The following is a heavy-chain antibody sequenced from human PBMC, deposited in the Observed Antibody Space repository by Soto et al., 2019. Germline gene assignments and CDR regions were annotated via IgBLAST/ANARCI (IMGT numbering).Heavy chain of an antibody. CDR1: GLTFNTFE. Sequence: EVQLLESGGGLVQPGGSLRLSCAASGLTFNTFEMSWVRQAPGRGLEWVSFISTDSSRAYYADAVKGRFTISRDNSKHTLYLQMNSLTAEDTAVYACVKGGWLDFWGQGTLVTVSS. D-gene: IGHD3-16*01. J-gene: IGHJ5*01. CDR3: VKGGWLDF. V-gene: IGHV3-23*01. CDR2: ISTDSSRA.